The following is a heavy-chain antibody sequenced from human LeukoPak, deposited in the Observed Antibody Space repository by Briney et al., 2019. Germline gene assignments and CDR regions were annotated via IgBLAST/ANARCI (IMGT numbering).Heavy chain of an antibody. CDR3: AKELSGYSSSWVN. Sequence: GGSLRLSCAASGFTFSSYAMSWVRQAPGKGLEWVSAISDSGGSTYYADSVKGRFTISRGNSKNTLYLQMNSLRAEDTAVYYCAKELSGYSSSWVNWGQGTLVTVSS. J-gene: IGHJ4*02. V-gene: IGHV3-23*01. CDR1: GFTFSSYA. D-gene: IGHD6-13*01. CDR2: ISDSGGST.